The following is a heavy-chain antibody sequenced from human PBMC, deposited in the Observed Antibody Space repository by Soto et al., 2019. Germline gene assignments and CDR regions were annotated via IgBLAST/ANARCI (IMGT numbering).Heavy chain of an antibody. V-gene: IGHV3-33*01. J-gene: IGHJ6*02. Sequence: GGSLRLSCAASGFTFSSYGMHWVRQAPGKGLEWVAVIWYDGSNKYYADSVKGRFTISRDNSKNTLYLQMNSLRAEDTAVYYCARATTARFDYYYYGMDVWGQGTTVTVSS. CDR1: GFTFSSYG. D-gene: IGHD5-12*01. CDR2: IWYDGSNK. CDR3: ARATTARFDYYYYGMDV.